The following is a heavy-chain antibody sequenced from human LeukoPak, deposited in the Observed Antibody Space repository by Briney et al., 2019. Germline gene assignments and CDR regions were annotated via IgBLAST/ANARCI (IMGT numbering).Heavy chain of an antibody. J-gene: IGHJ6*04. V-gene: IGHV3-23*01. CDR1: GFTFSSYA. CDR3: AKDLVERKMVRGTNVDV. CDR2: ISGSGGST. D-gene: IGHD3-10*01. Sequence: GGSLRLSRAASGFTFSSYAMSWVRQAPGKGLEWVSAISGSGGSTYYADSVKGRFTISRDNSKNTLYLQMSSLRAEDTAVYYCAKDLVERKMVRGTNVDVSGKGTTVTVSS.